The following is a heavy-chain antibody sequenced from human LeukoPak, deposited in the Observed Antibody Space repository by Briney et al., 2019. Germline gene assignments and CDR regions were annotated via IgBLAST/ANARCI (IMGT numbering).Heavy chain of an antibody. CDR3: ARGRLLPNY. D-gene: IGHD2-15*01. J-gene: IGHJ4*02. V-gene: IGHV4-30-2*01. CDR2: IYHSGST. Sequence: SQTLSLTCAVSGGSISSGGYSWSWIRQPPGKGLEWIGCIYHSGSTYYNPSLKSRVTISVDRSKNQFSLKLSSVTAADTAVYYCARGRLLPNYWGQGTLVTVSS. CDR1: GGSISSGGYS.